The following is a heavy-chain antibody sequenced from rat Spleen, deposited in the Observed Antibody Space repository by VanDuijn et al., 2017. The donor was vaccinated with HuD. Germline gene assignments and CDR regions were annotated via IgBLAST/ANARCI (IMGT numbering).Heavy chain of an antibody. Sequence: QVQLKESGPDLVQPSQTLSLTCTVSGFSLTSYDVHWVRQPPGKGLEWMGVVWSDGDTSYNSSLTSRLSISRDTSKSQVFLKMNSLQTEDIATYYCARGFGFYTGDYFDYWGQGVMVTVSS. V-gene: IGHV2-32*01. CDR3: ARGFGFYTGDYFDY. CDR2: VWSDGDT. J-gene: IGHJ2*01. D-gene: IGHD4-3*01. CDR1: GFSLTSYD.